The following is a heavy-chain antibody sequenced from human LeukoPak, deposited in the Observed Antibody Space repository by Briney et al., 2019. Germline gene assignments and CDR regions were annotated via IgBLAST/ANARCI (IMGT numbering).Heavy chain of an antibody. CDR1: GFTFDDYA. J-gene: IGHJ6*02. CDR2: ISWNSGSI. Sequence: SGGSLRLSCAASGFTFDDYAMHWVRQAPGKGLEWVSGISWNSGSIGYADSVKGRFTISRDNAKNTLYLQMNSLRAEDTAVYYCARGKEVGYCSGGSCSYYYYGMDVWGQGTTVTVSS. CDR3: ARGKEVGYCSGGSCSYYYYGMDV. V-gene: IGHV3-9*01. D-gene: IGHD2-15*01.